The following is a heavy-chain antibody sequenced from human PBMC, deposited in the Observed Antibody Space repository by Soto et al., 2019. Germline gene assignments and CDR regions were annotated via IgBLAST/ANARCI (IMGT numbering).Heavy chain of an antibody. CDR2: ISSGGGTI. CDR1: GFTFSDYY. D-gene: IGHD2-15*01. V-gene: IGHV3-11*01. CDR3: AREYCSGGSCYQYFQL. J-gene: IGHJ1*01. Sequence: QVQLVESGGGLVKPGGSLRLSCAASGFTFSDYYMSWIRQAPGKGLEWVSYISSGGGTIYYAASVKGRFTISRDNAKSSRYLQMNSLRAEDTAVYYCAREYCSGGSCYQYFQLCGQGTLVTVSS.